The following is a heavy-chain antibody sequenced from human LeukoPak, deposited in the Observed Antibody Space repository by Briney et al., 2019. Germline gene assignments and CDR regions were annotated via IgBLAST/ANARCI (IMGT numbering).Heavy chain of an antibody. J-gene: IGHJ6*02. Sequence: PGGSLRLSCAASGFTFSSYEMNRVRQAPGKGLEWVSYISSSGSTIYYADSVKGRFTISRDNAKNSLYLQMNSLRAEDTAVYYCAREGSGWLVSIYYYYGMDVWGQGTTVTVSS. V-gene: IGHV3-48*03. CDR3: AREGSGWLVSIYYYYGMDV. CDR2: ISSSGSTI. CDR1: GFTFSSYE. D-gene: IGHD6-19*01.